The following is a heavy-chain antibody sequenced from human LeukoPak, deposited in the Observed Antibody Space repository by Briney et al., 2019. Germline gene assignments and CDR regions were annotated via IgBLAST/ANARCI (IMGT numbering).Heavy chain of an antibody. CDR1: GGTFSSYA. Sequence: SSVTVSCKASGGTFSSYAISWVRQAPGQGLEWMGRIIPIFGTSNYAQKFQGRVMITTDESTSTAYMELSSLRSEDTAVYYCARDFGDCSGGSCLYYFDYWGQGTLVTVSS. J-gene: IGHJ4*02. CDR2: IIPIFGTS. D-gene: IGHD2-15*01. CDR3: ARDFGDCSGGSCLYYFDY. V-gene: IGHV1-69*05.